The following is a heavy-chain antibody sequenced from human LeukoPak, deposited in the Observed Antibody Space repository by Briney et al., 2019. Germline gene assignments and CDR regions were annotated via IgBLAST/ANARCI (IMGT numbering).Heavy chain of an antibody. CDR1: GGSISSYY. V-gene: IGHV4-38-2*02. CDR2: IYHSGST. CDR3: ARVWTDSGSYYDDRGAFDY. D-gene: IGHD1-26*01. Sequence: SETLSLTCTVSGGSISSYYWGWIRQPPGKGLEWIGSIYHSGSTYYNPSLKSRVTISVDTSKNQISLKLSSVTAADTALYYCARVWTDSGSYYDDRGAFDYWGQGTLVTVSS. J-gene: IGHJ4*02.